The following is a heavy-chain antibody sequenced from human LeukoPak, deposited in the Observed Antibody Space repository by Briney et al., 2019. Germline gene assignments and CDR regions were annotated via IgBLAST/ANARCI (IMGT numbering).Heavy chain of an antibody. V-gene: IGHV3-23*01. CDR2: ISGSGGST. J-gene: IGHJ4*02. D-gene: IGHD5-18*01. CDR3: AQHPSWIQLWDYFDY. CDR1: GFTFSSYA. Sequence: GGSLRLSCAASGFTFSSYAMSWVRQAPGKGLEWVSAISGSGGSTYYADSVKGRFTISRDNSKNTLYLQMNSPRAEDTAVYYCAQHPSWIQLWDYFDYWGQGTLVTVSS.